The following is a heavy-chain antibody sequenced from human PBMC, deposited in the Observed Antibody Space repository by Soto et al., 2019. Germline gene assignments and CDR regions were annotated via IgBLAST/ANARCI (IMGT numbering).Heavy chain of an antibody. CDR2: IYYSGST. D-gene: IGHD3-22*01. V-gene: IGHV4-31*03. CDR1: GGSISSGGYY. Sequence: SETLSLTCTVSGGSISSGGYYWSWIRQHPGKGLEWIGYIYYSGSTYYNPSLKSRVTISVDTSKNQFSLKLSSVTAADTAVYYGARDKYYDSSGLDYWGQGTLVTVSS. CDR3: ARDKYYDSSGLDY. J-gene: IGHJ4*02.